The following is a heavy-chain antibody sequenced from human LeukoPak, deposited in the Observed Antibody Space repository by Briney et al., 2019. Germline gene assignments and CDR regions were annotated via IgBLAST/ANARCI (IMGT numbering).Heavy chain of an antibody. J-gene: IGHJ4*02. CDR2: IYYSGST. V-gene: IGHV4-59*11. D-gene: IGHD2-2*01. Sequence: PSETLSLTCTVSGGSISSHYWSWIRQPPGKGLECVGYIYYSGSTNYNPSLKSRVTLSVDTPKNQYSLKLSSVTAADTDVYYCARGLRYCSSTSWYDLFDYWGEGTLVTVSS. CDR3: ARGLRYCSSTSWYDLFDY. CDR1: GGSISSHY.